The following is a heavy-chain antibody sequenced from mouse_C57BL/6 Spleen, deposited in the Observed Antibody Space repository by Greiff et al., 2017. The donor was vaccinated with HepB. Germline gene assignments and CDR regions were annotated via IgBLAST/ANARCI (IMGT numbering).Heavy chain of an antibody. CDR2: INYDGSST. Sequence: DVHLVESEGGLVQPGSSMKLSCTASGFTFSDYYMAWVRQVPEKGLEWVANINYDGSSTYYLDSLKSRFIISRDNAKNILYLQMSSLKSEDTATYYCAREDYYGSIFDYWGQGTTLTVSS. D-gene: IGHD1-1*01. V-gene: IGHV5-16*01. CDR3: AREDYYGSIFDY. CDR1: GFTFSDYY. J-gene: IGHJ2*01.